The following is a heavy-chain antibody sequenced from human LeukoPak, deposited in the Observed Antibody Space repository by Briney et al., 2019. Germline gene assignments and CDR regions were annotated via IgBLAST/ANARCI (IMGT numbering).Heavy chain of an antibody. J-gene: IGHJ4*02. V-gene: IGHV4-4*07. D-gene: IGHD3-22*01. Sequence: SETLSLTCTVSGGSISNCYWSWIRQPAGKGLEWIGRIYTSGSTNYNPSLKSRVTMSVDTSKSQFSLNLSSVIAADTAVYYCARGPSAPRYHNVVVVTHLNDYWGQGTLVTVSS. CDR1: GGSISNCY. CDR3: ARGPSAPRYHNVVVVTHLNDY. CDR2: IYTSGST.